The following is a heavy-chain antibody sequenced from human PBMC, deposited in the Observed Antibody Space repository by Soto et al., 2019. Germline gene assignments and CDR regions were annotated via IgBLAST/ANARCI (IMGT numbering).Heavy chain of an antibody. Sequence: SETLSLTCTVSGGSISSSSYYWGWIRQPPGKGLEWIGSIYYSGSTYYNPSLKSRVTISVDTSKNQFSLKLSSVTAADTAVYYCARVRYSSSWYVHFDYWGQGTLVTVSS. D-gene: IGHD6-13*01. J-gene: IGHJ4*02. V-gene: IGHV4-39*01. CDR3: ARVRYSSSWYVHFDY. CDR1: GGSISSSSYY. CDR2: IYYSGST.